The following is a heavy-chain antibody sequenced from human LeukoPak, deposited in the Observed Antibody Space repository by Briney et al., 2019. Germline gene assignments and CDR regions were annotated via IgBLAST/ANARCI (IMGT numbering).Heavy chain of an antibody. Sequence: GESLKISFKGSGYSFTNYYITWVRQMPGKGLEWMGWIDPSDSYTKYSPPFQGHVTISADKSISTAYLQWSSLKTSDTAMYYCARRYCSNGACYNFDHWSQGTLVTVSS. J-gene: IGHJ4*02. V-gene: IGHV5-10-1*01. CDR3: ARRYCSNGACYNFDH. CDR2: IDPSDSYT. CDR1: GYSFTNYY. D-gene: IGHD2-8*01.